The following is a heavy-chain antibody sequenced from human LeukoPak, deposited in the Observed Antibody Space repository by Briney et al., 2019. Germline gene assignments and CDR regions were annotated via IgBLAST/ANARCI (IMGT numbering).Heavy chain of an antibody. D-gene: IGHD2-2*01. J-gene: IGHJ6*02. CDR1: GGSISSGGYY. CDR3: ARRNIVVVPAARNPGGYYYYYGMDV. V-gene: IGHV4-31*03. CDR2: IYYSGST. Sequence: PSETLSLTCTVSGGSISSGGYYWSWIRQHPGKGLEWIGYIYYSGSTYYNPSLKSRVTISVDTSKNQFSLKLSSVTAADTAVYYCARRNIVVVPAARNPGGYYYYYGMDVWGQGTTVTVSS.